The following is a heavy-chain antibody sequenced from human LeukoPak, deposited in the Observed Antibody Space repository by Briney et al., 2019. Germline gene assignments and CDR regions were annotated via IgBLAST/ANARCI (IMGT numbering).Heavy chain of an antibody. CDR2: IYTSGST. Sequence: PSETLSLTCTVSGGSISSGSYYWSWIRQPAGKGLEWIGRIYTSGSTNYNPSLKSRVTISVDTSKNQFSLKLSSVTAADTAVYYCARGHGYCSSTSCYRGTYYYYYMDVWGKGTTVTVSS. V-gene: IGHV4-61*02. J-gene: IGHJ6*03. D-gene: IGHD2-2*01. CDR3: ARGHGYCSSTSCYRGTYYYYYMDV. CDR1: GGSISSGSYY.